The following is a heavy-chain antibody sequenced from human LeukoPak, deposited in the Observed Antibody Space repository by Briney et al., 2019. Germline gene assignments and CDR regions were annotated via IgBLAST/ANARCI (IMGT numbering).Heavy chain of an antibody. Sequence: ATVKISCKVSGYTFTDYYMHWVQLAPGKGHEWMGLVDPEDGETIYAEKFQGRVTITADTSTDTAYMELSSLRSEDTAVYYCATILGIAAAEVPYWGQGTLVTVSS. CDR2: VDPEDGET. CDR3: ATILGIAAAEVPY. CDR1: GYTFTDYY. V-gene: IGHV1-69-2*01. J-gene: IGHJ4*02. D-gene: IGHD6-13*01.